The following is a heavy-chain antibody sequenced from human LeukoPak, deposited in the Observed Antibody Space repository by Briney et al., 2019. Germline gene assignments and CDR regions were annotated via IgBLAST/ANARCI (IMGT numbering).Heavy chain of an antibody. Sequence: SETLSLTCTVSGGSISSNYWSWIRQPPGKGLEWIGYIYYSGYTDYNPSLKGRVTISLDKSKDQVSLKLSSVTAADTAMYYCARAVAGSNWFDPWGQGTLVTVSS. CDR3: ARAVAGSNWFDP. J-gene: IGHJ5*02. V-gene: IGHV4-59*01. D-gene: IGHD6-19*01. CDR2: IYYSGYT. CDR1: GGSISSNY.